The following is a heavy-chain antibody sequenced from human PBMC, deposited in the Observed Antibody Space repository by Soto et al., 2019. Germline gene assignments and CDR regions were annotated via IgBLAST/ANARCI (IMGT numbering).Heavy chain of an antibody. Sequence: ASVKVSCKASGYTFTSYDMHWVRQAPGQRLEWMGWINAGNGNTKYSQKFQGSVTITRDTSASTAYMELSSLRSEDTAVYYCARPPYVRVYYFDYWGQGTLVTVSS. CDR1: GYTFTSYD. CDR2: INAGNGNT. J-gene: IGHJ4*02. D-gene: IGHD3-16*01. V-gene: IGHV1-3*01. CDR3: ARPPYVRVYYFDY.